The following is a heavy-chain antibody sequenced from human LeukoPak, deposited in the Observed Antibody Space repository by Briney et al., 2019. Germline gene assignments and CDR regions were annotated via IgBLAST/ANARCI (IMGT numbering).Heavy chain of an antibody. CDR2: ISTTTYT. V-gene: IGHV3-21*01. CDR3: ARGNYFDY. D-gene: IGHD3-10*01. Sequence: GGSLRLSCAASGFTFSGYSMHWVRQAPGKGLEWVSSISTTTYTYYADSVKGRFTISRDNAKNSLYLQMNSLRAEDTGVYYCARGNYFDYWGQGTLVTVSS. CDR1: GFTFSGYS. J-gene: IGHJ4*02.